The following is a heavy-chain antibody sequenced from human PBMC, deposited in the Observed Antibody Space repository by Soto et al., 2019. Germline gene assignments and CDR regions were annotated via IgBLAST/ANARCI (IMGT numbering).Heavy chain of an antibody. CDR1: GYTFTGYY. V-gene: IGHV1-2*02. D-gene: IGHD4-17*01. J-gene: IGHJ5*02. Sequence: ASVKVSCKASGYTFTGYYMHWVRQAPGQGLEWMGWINPNSGGTNYAQKIQGRVTMTRDTSIKTAYLQWSSLKASDTAMYYCARHGFYGDYSSNYFDPWGQGTLVTVSS. CDR2: INPNSGGT. CDR3: ARHGFYGDYSSNYFDP.